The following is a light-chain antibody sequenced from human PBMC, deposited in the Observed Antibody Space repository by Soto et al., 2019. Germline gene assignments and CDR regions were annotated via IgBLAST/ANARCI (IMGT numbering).Light chain of an antibody. CDR2: DTF. J-gene: IGKJ4*01. CDR1: RTVNSQ. Sequence: EIVLTQSPASVSLSPGGRDTLSCRASRTVNSQLAWYQQKPGQAPRLLIYDTFNRAAGIPARFSGSETGTDFTPTINNLEPEDSAVYYCQQRWDWPLTFGGGTKVDIK. V-gene: IGKV3-11*01. CDR3: QQRWDWPLT.